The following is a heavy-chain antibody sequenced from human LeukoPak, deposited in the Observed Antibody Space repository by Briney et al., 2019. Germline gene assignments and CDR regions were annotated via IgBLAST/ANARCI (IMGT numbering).Heavy chain of an antibody. CDR1: GFTFTSYS. Sequence: GGSLRLSCAAPGFTFTSYSMNWVRQAPGRGLEWVSSISSSSTYIYYADSVKGRFTISRDNAKNSLYLQMNSLRAEDTAVYYCARGVDFYLTEVAYWGQGTLVTVSS. CDR3: ARGVDFYLTEVAY. J-gene: IGHJ4*02. CDR2: ISSSSTYI. D-gene: IGHD2-21*02. V-gene: IGHV3-21*01.